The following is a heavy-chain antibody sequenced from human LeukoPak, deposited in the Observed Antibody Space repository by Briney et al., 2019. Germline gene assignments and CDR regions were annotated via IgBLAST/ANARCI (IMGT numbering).Heavy chain of an antibody. Sequence: GGSLRLPCAASGFTVSSNYMSWVRQAPGKGLEWVSVFYSGGDTYYADSVQGRFTISRDNSKNTLYLQMNSLRAEDTAVYYCAGAYGYNYFDYWGQGTLVTVSS. V-gene: IGHV3-53*01. CDR3: AGAYGYNYFDY. CDR2: FYSGGDT. J-gene: IGHJ4*02. CDR1: GFTVSSNY. D-gene: IGHD4-17*01.